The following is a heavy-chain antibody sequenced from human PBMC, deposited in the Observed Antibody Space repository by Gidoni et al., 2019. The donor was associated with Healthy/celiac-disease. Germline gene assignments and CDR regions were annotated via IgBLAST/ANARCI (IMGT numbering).Heavy chain of an antibody. D-gene: IGHD2-21*02. J-gene: IGHJ6*02. Sequence: EVQLVQSGAEVKKPGATVKISCKVSGYTFTDYYMHWVQQAPGKGLEWMGLVDPEDGETIYTAYMELSSLRSEDTAVYYCATSGVAYCGGDCYSGDYYGMDVWGQGTTVTVSS. CDR3: ATSGVAYCGGDCYSGDYYGMDV. CDR1: GYTFTDYY. V-gene: IGHV1-69-2*01. CDR2: VDPEDGET.